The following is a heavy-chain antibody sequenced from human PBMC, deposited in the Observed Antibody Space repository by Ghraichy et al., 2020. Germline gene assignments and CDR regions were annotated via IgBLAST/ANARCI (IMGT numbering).Heavy chain of an antibody. J-gene: IGHJ4*02. CDR2: IWYDGSNN. V-gene: IGHV3-33*01. CDR3: ARGGQQLVWSPFDY. CDR1: GFTFKNYG. D-gene: IGHD6-13*01. Sequence: GGSLRLSCAASGFTFKNYGMHWVRQAPGKGLEWVAVIWYDGSNNFYTDSVKGRFTISRDNFKNTLYLQMNSLTVEDTAVYYCARGGQQLVWSPFDYWGQGNLVTVSS.